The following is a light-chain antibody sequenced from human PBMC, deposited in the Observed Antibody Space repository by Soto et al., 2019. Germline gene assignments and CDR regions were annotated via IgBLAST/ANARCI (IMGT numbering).Light chain of an antibody. CDR1: QIISSSY. J-gene: IGKJ1*01. CDR3: QHYTSSPWT. V-gene: IGKV3-20*01. Sequence: EIVLTQSPGTLSLSPGERATLSCRASQIISSSYLAWYQQKPGQTPRLLIYGASSRATGIPDRFSSSGFGTDFTLTISRLEPEDFAVYYCQHYTSSPWTFGQGTKVEIK. CDR2: GAS.